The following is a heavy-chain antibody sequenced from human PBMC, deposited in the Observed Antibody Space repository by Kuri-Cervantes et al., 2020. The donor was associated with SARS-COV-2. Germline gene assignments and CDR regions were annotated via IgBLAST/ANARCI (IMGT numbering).Heavy chain of an antibody. V-gene: IGHV3-21*01. Sequence: GGSLRLSCAASGFTFSSYSMNWVRQAPGKGLEWVSSISSSSSYIYYADSVKGRFTISRDNAKNSLYLQMNSLRAEDTAVYYCARRHTEYNIGLYYFEYWGRGTLVTVSS. CDR3: ARRHTEYNIGLYYFEY. CDR2: ISSSSSYI. CDR1: GFTFSSYS. D-gene: IGHD2/OR15-2a*01. J-gene: IGHJ4*02.